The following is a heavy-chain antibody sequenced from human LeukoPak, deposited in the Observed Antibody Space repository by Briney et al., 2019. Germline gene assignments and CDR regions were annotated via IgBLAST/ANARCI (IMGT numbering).Heavy chain of an antibody. V-gene: IGHV4-59*01. CDR3: ARGLYYYGSGSYWVYFDY. J-gene: IGHJ4*02. Sequence: SETLSLTCAVYGGSFSGYYWSWIRQPPGKGLEWIGYIYYSGSTNYNPSLKSRVTISVDTSKNQFSLKLSSVTAADTAVYYCARGLYYYGSGSYWVYFDYWGQGTLVTVSS. CDR1: GGSFSGYY. D-gene: IGHD3-10*01. CDR2: IYYSGST.